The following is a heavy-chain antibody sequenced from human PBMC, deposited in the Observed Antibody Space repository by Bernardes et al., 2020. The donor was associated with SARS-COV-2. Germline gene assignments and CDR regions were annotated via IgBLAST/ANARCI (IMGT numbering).Heavy chain of an antibody. V-gene: IGHV3-23*01. CDR3: AKVIAAAGKGGVFDYYYGMDV. CDR2: LSGRGSSP. D-gene: IGHD6-13*01. Sequence: GGSLSLSCTTSGFTFRIYAMSWVRQAPGQGLAWVSALSGRGSSPCYADSVRGRFTISRDNSKNTLYMQMNSLRAEDTAVYYCAKVIAAAGKGGVFDYYYGMDVWGQGTTVTVS. J-gene: IGHJ6*02. CDR1: GFTFRIYA.